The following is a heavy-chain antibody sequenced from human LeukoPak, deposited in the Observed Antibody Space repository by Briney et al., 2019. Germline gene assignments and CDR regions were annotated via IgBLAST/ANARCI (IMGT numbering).Heavy chain of an antibody. Sequence: PGGSLRLSCAASGFTVSSNYMSWVRQAPGKGLEWVSVIYSGGSTYYADSVKGRFTISRDNSKNTLYLQMNSLRAEDTAVYYCARDLVMITFGGVRPLGYWGQGTLVTVSS. V-gene: IGHV3-66*01. J-gene: IGHJ4*02. CDR2: IYSGGST. D-gene: IGHD3-16*01. CDR3: ARDLVMITFGGVRPLGY. CDR1: GFTVSSNY.